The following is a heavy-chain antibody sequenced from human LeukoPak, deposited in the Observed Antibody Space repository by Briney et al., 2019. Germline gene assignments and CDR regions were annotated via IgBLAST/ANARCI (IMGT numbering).Heavy chain of an antibody. Sequence: SETLSLTCAVYGGSFSGYYWSWIRQPPGKGLEWIGEINHSGSTNYNPSLKSRVTISVGTSKNQFSLKLSSVTAADTAVYYCAREMVRPGGAKDDYWGQGALVTVSS. V-gene: IGHV4-34*01. CDR2: INHSGST. CDR3: AREMVRPGGAKDDY. J-gene: IGHJ4*02. CDR1: GGSFSGYY. D-gene: IGHD3-10*01.